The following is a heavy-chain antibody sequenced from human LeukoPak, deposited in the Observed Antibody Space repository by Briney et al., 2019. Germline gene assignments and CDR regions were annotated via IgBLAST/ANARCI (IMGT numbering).Heavy chain of an antibody. J-gene: IGHJ3*01. Sequence: PGRSLRLSCAASGFTFSSYGMHWVRQAPGKGLEWVAVIWHDGSNKYYADSVKVRFTISRDNSKNTMFLQMNSLRAEDTAVYHCARDRSGYANDAFDFWGQGTMVTVSS. CDR3: ARDRSGYANDAFDF. CDR1: GFTFSSYG. CDR2: IWHDGSNK. D-gene: IGHD3-3*01. V-gene: IGHV3-30*19.